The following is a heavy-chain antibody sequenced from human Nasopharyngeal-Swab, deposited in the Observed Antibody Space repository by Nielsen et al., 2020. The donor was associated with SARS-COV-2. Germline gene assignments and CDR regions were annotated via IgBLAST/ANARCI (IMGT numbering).Heavy chain of an antibody. CDR3: ARSRYDFWSGYRNPNAFDI. Sequence: SVQVSCKASGGTFSSYAISWVRQAPGQGLEWMGGIIPIFGTANYAQKFQGRVTITADESTSTAYMELSSLRSEDTAVYYCARSRYDFWSGYRNPNAFDIWGQGTMVTVSS. J-gene: IGHJ3*02. CDR2: IIPIFGTA. D-gene: IGHD3-3*01. V-gene: IGHV1-69*13. CDR1: GGTFSSYA.